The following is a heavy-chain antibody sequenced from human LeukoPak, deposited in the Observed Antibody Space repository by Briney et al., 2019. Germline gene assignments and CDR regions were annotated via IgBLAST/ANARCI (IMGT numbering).Heavy chain of an antibody. CDR2: IYYSGST. Sequence: SETLSLTCTVSGGSVSSGSYYWSWIRQPPGKGLEWIGYIYYSGSTNYNPSLKSRVTISVDTSKNQFSLKLSSVTAADTAVYYCARAPGIVVVVAATPSAFDIWGQGTMVTVPS. D-gene: IGHD2-15*01. J-gene: IGHJ3*02. CDR1: GGSVSSGSYY. V-gene: IGHV4-61*01. CDR3: ARAPGIVVVVAATPSAFDI.